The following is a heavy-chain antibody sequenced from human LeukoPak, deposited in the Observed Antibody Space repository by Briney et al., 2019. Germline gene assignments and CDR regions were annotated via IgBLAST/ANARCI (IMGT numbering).Heavy chain of an antibody. Sequence: GGSLRLSCAASGFTFSSYGMHWVRQAPGKGLEWVAVISYDGSDKYYADSVKVRFTISRDNSKNTLYLQMNSLRAEDTAVYYCAKDSQHCSGGSCEVYHYWGQGTLVIVSS. CDR1: GFTFSSYG. CDR2: ISYDGSDK. CDR3: AKDSQHCSGGSCEVYHY. J-gene: IGHJ4*02. D-gene: IGHD2-15*01. V-gene: IGHV3-30*18.